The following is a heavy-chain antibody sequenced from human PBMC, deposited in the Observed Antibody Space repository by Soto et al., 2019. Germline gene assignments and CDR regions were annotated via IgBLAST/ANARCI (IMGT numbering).Heavy chain of an antibody. Sequence: SETLSLTCTVSGGSISLYYWSWIRQPPGKGLEWIGYIYSNGSTTYNPSLKSRVSISLGTSKKQFSLKLSSVTAADTAVYYCARDGGEIWNNHYYYYGMDVWGQGTTVTVSS. J-gene: IGHJ6*02. CDR2: IYSNGST. D-gene: IGHD1-1*01. CDR3: ARDGGEIWNNHYYYYGMDV. CDR1: GGSISLYY. V-gene: IGHV4-59*01.